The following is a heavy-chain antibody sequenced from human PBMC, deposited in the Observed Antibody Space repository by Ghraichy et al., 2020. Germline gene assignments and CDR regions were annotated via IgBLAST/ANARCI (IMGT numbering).Heavy chain of an antibody. V-gene: IGHV3-9*01. Sequence: GGSLRLSCAASGFTFDDYAMHWVRQAPGKGLEWVSGISWNSGSIGYADSVKGRFTISRDNAKNSLYLQMNSLRAEDTALYYCAKGLGQLVNVWFDPWGQGTLVTVSS. D-gene: IGHD6-6*01. CDR2: ISWNSGSI. J-gene: IGHJ5*02. CDR1: GFTFDDYA. CDR3: AKGLGQLVNVWFDP.